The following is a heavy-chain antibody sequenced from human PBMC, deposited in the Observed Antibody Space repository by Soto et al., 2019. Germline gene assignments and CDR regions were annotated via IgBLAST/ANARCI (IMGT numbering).Heavy chain of an antibody. CDR3: AVGRHKTSGSNTWFDP. J-gene: IGHJ5*02. Sequence: PGGSQRLSCAASGVNFSSYAMNWVRQAPGKGLEWVSTISDTGGGTFYAGSVKGRFTISRDNSKNTLYLQMHSLRADDSAIYFCAVGRHKTSGSNTWFDPWGRGTLVTVSS. D-gene: IGHD3-22*01. CDR1: GVNFSSYA. V-gene: IGHV3-23*01. CDR2: ISDTGGGT.